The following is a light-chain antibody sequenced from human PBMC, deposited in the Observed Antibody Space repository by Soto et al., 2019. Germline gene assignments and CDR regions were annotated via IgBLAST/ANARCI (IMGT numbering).Light chain of an antibody. V-gene: IGLV1-40*01. CDR1: SSNIGAGYD. Sequence: QSVLTQPPSVSGAPGQRVTISCTGSSSNIGAGYDVHWYQQLPGTAPKVLIYGNSNRPSGVPDRFSGSKSGTSASLAITGLQAEDEADYYCQSYDSSLSGHYVFGTATKV. J-gene: IGLJ1*01. CDR3: QSYDSSLSGHYV. CDR2: GNS.